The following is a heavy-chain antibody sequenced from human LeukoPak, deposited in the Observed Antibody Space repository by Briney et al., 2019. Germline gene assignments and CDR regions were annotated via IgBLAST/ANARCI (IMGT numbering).Heavy chain of an antibody. CDR1: GFTFGDYA. Sequence: PGGSLRLSCTASGFTFGDYAMSWFRQAPGKGLEWVGFIRSKAYGGTTEYAAPVKGRFTISRDDSKSIAYLQMNSLKTEDTAVYYCTRGGFLEWLFLDYWGQGTLVTVSS. D-gene: IGHD3-3*01. CDR2: IRSKAYGGTT. J-gene: IGHJ4*02. V-gene: IGHV3-49*03. CDR3: TRGGFLEWLFLDY.